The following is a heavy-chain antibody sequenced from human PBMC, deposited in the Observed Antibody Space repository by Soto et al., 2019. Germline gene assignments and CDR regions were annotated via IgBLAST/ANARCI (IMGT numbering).Heavy chain of an antibody. V-gene: IGHV4-59*01. D-gene: IGHD1-26*01. J-gene: IGHJ4*02. Sequence: KASETLSLTCSVSGGSIRSYYWSWIRQPPGKGLEWIGYIYSSGTTNYNPSLQSRVTISGDTSKKQISLNLRSVTAADTAMYYCAREAYKRGATNPFFDYWGQGTLVTVSS. CDR2: IYSSGTT. CDR3: AREAYKRGATNPFFDY. CDR1: GGSIRSYY.